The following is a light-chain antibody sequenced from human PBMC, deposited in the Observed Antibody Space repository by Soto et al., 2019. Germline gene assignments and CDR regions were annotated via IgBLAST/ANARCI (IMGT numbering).Light chain of an antibody. CDR3: QQRTNWPLT. CDR1: QSVRSY. CDR2: DAS. Sequence: EIVLTQSPATLSLSPGERATLSCRASQSVRSYLAWYQHKPGQAPRLLIYDASNRATGIPARFSGNGSGTDFTLTISSLESEDFAVYYCQQRTNWPLTFGGGAKVEIK. J-gene: IGKJ4*01. V-gene: IGKV3-11*01.